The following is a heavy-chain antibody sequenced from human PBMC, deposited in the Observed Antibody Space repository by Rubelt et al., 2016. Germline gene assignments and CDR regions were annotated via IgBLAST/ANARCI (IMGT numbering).Heavy chain of an antibody. CDR2: INPSGGST. J-gene: IGHJ4*02. Sequence: TFTSYYMHWVRQAPGQGLEWMGIINPSGGSTSYAQKFPGRVTMTRDTSTSTVYMELSSLRSEDTAVYYCARVIGSGSNAFDYWGQGTLVTVSS. V-gene: IGHV1-46*01. CDR3: ARVIGSGSNAFDY. CDR1: TFTSYY. D-gene: IGHD3-10*01.